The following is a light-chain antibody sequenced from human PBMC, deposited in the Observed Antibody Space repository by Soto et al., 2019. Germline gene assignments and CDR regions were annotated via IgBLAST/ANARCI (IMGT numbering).Light chain of an antibody. CDR1: QSVISN. CDR2: GAS. CDR3: QQYNDWPPLT. Sequence: EIVMTQSPATLSVSPGERATLSCRASQSVISNLVWYQQKPGQAPRLLISGASTRATGIPARFSGSGSGTEFTLTISSLQSEDFAIYYCQQYNDWPPLTFGGGTKVEIK. J-gene: IGKJ4*01. V-gene: IGKV3-15*01.